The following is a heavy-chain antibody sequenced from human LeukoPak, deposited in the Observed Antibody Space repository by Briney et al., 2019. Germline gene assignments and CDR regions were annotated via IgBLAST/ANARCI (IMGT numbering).Heavy chain of an antibody. Sequence: ASVKVSCKASGYTFTGYYMHWVRQAPGQGLEWMGWINPNSGGTNYAQKFQGRVTMTRDTSISTAYMELSRLRSDGTAVYYCARLISGYDYGRFDYWGQGTLVTVSS. V-gene: IGHV1-2*02. CDR2: INPNSGGT. CDR1: GYTFTGYY. CDR3: ARLISGYDYGRFDY. D-gene: IGHD5-12*01. J-gene: IGHJ4*02.